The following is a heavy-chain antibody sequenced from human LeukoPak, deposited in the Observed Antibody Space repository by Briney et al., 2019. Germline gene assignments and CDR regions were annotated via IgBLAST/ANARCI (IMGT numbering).Heavy chain of an antibody. CDR3: AKAKGNSVSALDV. CDR1: GFTFSSYA. J-gene: IGHJ3*01. CDR2: ISYDGSNK. Sequence: PGRSLRLSCAASGFTFSSYAMHWVRQAPGKGLEWVAVISYDGSNKYYADSVKGRFTISRGSSKNTLYLQMNSLRAEDTAVYYCAKAKGNSVSALDVWGRGTMVIVSS. D-gene: IGHD4-23*01. V-gene: IGHV3-30*04.